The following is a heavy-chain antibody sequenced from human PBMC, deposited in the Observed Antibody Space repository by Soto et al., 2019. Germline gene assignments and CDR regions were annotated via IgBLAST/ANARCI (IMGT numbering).Heavy chain of an antibody. CDR3: ARDWELLFY. D-gene: IGHD1-26*01. CDR1: GFTFSSYA. V-gene: IGHV3-30-3*01. CDR2: ISYDGSNK. Sequence: QVQLVESGGGVVQPGRSLRLSCAASGFTFSSYAMHWVRQAPGTGLEWVAVISYDGSNKYYAESVKGRFTISRDNSKNSLYLQMNILRAEDTAVYYCARDWELLFYWGQGTLVTVSS. J-gene: IGHJ4*02.